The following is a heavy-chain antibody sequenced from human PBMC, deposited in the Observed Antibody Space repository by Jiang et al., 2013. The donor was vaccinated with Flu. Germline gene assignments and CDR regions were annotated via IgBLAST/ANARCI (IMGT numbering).Heavy chain of an antibody. CDR2: ISTYNGNT. CDR1: GYTFTNYG. V-gene: IGHV1-18*01. D-gene: IGHD6-13*01. J-gene: IGHJ4*02. Sequence: GAEVKKPGASVKVSCKASGYTFTNYGINWVRQAPGQGLEWMGWISTYNGNTNYAQKLQGRVTMTTDTSTSTAYMELRSLRSDDTAVYYCARVYRQQLVTWEDYWGQGTLVTVSS. CDR3: ARVYRQQLVTWEDY.